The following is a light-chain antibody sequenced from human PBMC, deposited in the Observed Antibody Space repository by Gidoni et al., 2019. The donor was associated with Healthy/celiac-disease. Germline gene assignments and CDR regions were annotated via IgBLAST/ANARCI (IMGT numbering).Light chain of an antibody. CDR1: QDISNY. CDR2: DAS. J-gene: IGKJ3*01. V-gene: IGKV1-33*01. CDR3: QQYANLPFT. Sequence: DTQMTQSPTSLSASAGDRVTITCQASQDISNYLNWYQQKPGKAPKLLIYDASNLETGVPPRFSGSGSGTDFTFTISSLQPEDIATYYCQQYANLPFTFGPXTRVDIK.